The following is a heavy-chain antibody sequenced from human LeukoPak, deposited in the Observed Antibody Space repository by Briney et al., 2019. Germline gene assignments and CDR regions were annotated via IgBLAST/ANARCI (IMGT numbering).Heavy chain of an antibody. CDR2: ISSSSSYI. CDR1: GFTFSSYS. CDR3: ARGAATNTY. J-gene: IGHJ4*02. V-gene: IGHV3-21*01. D-gene: IGHD2-15*01. Sequence: GGSLRLSCAVSGFTFSSYSMNWVRQAPGKGLEWVSSISSSSSYIYYADSVKGRFTISRDNAKNSLYLRMNSLRAEDTAVYYCARGAATNTYWGQGTLVTVSS.